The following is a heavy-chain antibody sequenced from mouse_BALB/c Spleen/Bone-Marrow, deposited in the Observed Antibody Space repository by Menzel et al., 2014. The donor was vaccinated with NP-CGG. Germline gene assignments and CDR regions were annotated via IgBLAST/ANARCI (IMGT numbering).Heavy chain of an antibody. CDR2: ISLYSGNT. D-gene: IGHD2-14*01. V-gene: IGHV1-67*01. Sequence: QVQLKDSGPELVRPGVSVKLSCKGSGYTFTDYGMHWVKQSHAKSLEWIGLISLYSGNTNYNQKFKDKATMSVDKSSSTAYMELARLTTEDSAIYYCARGDYRYDETMDYWGQGTSVTVSS. J-gene: IGHJ4*01. CDR1: GYTFTDYG. CDR3: ARGDYRYDETMDY.